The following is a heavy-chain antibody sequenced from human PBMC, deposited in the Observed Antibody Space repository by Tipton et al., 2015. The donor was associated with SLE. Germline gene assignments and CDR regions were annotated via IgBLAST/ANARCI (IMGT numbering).Heavy chain of an antibody. Sequence: TLSLTCTVSGGSISSHYWSWIRQPPGKALEWIGYIYYSGSTNYNPSLKSRVTISVDTSKNQFSLKLSSVTAADTAVYYCARVGSSWYLDAFDIWGQGTMVTVSS. J-gene: IGHJ3*02. D-gene: IGHD6-13*01. CDR3: ARVGSSWYLDAFDI. CDR1: GGSISSHY. CDR2: IYYSGST. V-gene: IGHV4-59*11.